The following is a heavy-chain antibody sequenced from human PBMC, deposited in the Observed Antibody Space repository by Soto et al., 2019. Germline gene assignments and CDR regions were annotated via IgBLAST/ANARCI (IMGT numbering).Heavy chain of an antibody. V-gene: IGHV3-9*01. D-gene: IGHD2-8*01. CDR1: GFSFDEYA. J-gene: IGHJ4*02. Sequence: EVQVAESGGGSVQPGRSLRLSCEASGFSFDEYAMHWVRQVPGKGLEWVSSINWNSGNIGYADSLMGRFTISRDNAMNSLYLQMHSLRPEDTAFYYCAKATKYCTSGVCSVFDYWGQGPLVTASS. CDR3: AKATKYCTSGVCSVFDY. CDR2: INWNSGNI.